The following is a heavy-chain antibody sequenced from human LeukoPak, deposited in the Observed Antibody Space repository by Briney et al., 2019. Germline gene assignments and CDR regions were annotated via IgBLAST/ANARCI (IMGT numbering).Heavy chain of an antibody. Sequence: GASAKVSCKASGYTFTGYYMHWVRQAPGQGLEWMGWINPNSGGTNYAQKFQGRVTMTRDTSISTAYMELSRLRSDDTAVYYCASSGGVLRYFDWSTPQDYWGQGTLVTVSS. J-gene: IGHJ4*02. V-gene: IGHV1-2*02. D-gene: IGHD3-9*01. CDR3: ASSGGVLRYFDWSTPQDY. CDR1: GYTFTGYY. CDR2: INPNSGGT.